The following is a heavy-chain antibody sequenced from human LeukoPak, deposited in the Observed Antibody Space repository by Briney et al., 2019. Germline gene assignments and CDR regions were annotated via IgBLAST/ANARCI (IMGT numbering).Heavy chain of an antibody. V-gene: IGHV3-9*01. CDR3: ARGYTTSDY. CDR1: GFSFDDYA. CDR2: IRWKSGSI. J-gene: IGHJ4*02. Sequence: PGGSLRLSCVASGFSFDDYAINWVRQAPGKGLEWVSGIRWKSGSIAYADSVKGRFTISRDNAKNSLYLQMNSLRAEDTAVYYCARGYTTSDYWGQGTLVTVSS. D-gene: IGHD1-1*01.